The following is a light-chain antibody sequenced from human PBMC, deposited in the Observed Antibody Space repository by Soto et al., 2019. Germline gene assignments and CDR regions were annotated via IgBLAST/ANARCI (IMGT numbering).Light chain of an antibody. Sequence: DVQMTQSPSSLSASVGDRVTITCRASRGISSSLAWYQQKPGKVPKLLIYAASTLHAGVQSRFSGSGSGTFFTLTINSLQPEDVATYYCQKYNSAPNTFGRGTRLEMK. V-gene: IGKV1-27*01. J-gene: IGKJ2*01. CDR1: RGISSS. CDR3: QKYNSAPNT. CDR2: AAS.